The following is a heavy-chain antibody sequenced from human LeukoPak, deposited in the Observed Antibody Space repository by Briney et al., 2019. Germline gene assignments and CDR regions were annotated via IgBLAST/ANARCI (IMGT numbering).Heavy chain of an antibody. CDR2: ISAYNGNT. D-gene: IGHD1-20*01. V-gene: IGHV1-18*01. CDR1: GYAFTSYC. CDR3: ARYNWNLGYDY. Sequence: ASVKVSCKASGYAFTSYCISWVRQAPGQGLEWMGWISAYNGNTNYARKLQGRVTMTTDTSTSTAYMELRSLRSDDTAVYYCARYNWNLGYDYWGQGTLVTVSS. J-gene: IGHJ4*02.